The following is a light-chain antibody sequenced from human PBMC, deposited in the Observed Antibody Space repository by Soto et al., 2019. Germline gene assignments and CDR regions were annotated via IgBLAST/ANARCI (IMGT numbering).Light chain of an antibody. V-gene: IGLV2-14*01. CDR3: SSYTSSYTLI. CDR1: SSDVGGYNY. J-gene: IGLJ2*01. Sequence: QSVLTQPASVSGSPGQSITISCTGTSSDVGGYNYVSWYQQHPGKAPKLILCEVNNRPSGVSNRFSGSKSGNTASLTISGLQAEDEAEYYCSSYTSSYTLIFGGGTKLTVL. CDR2: EVN.